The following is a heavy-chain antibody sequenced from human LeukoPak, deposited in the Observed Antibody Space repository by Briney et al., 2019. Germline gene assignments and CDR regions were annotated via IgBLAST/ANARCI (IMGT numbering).Heavy chain of an antibody. Sequence: QPGGSLRLSCAASGFTFSSDWMHWVRQAPGKGLVWVSRVNTDGSNTRYVGSVKGRFTISRDNAKNTVYLQVNSLRAEDTAVYYCARGRYFAMDVWGKGTTVTVSS. J-gene: IGHJ6*04. CDR3: ARGRYFAMDV. CDR1: GFTFSSDW. CDR2: VNTDGSNT. V-gene: IGHV3-74*01.